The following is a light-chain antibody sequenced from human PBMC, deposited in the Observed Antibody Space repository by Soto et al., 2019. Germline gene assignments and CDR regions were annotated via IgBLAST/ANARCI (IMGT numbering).Light chain of an antibody. CDR1: SSDVGAYKY. CDR2: DVS. J-gene: IGLJ1*01. V-gene: IGLV2-14*03. Sequence: QSALTQPASVSGSPGQSITISCTGTSSDVGAYKYVSWHQQHPGKAPKLMIYDVSDRPSGVSDRFSGSKSGNTASLTISGLQAADEADYYCSLYTSENTYVFGTGTKVTVL. CDR3: SLYTSENTYV.